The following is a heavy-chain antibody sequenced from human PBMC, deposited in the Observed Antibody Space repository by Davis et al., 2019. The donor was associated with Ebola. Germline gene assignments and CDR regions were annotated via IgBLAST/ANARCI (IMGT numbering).Heavy chain of an antibody. CDR2: ISDSSTTI. CDR3: ARVSETGDIDY. V-gene: IGHV3-48*01. CDR1: GFTFSPYS. Sequence: GESLKISCAASGFTFSPYSMNWVRQAPGKGLEWVSYISDSSTTIYYADSVKGRFTTFRDNPKNTLYLQMNSLRAEDTAVYYCARVSETGDIDYWGQGTLVTVSS. D-gene: IGHD7-27*01. J-gene: IGHJ4*02.